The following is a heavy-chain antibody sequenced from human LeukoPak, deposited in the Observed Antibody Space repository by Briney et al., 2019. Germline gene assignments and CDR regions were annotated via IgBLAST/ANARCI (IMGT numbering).Heavy chain of an antibody. D-gene: IGHD2-2*01. CDR3: ARRRAPYVDV. V-gene: IGHV4-59*08. J-gene: IGHJ6*02. CDR2: IYYSGST. CDR1: GGSINTYY. Sequence: PSETLSLTCTVSGGSINTYYWSWIRQPPGKGLEWIGYIYYSGSTNYNPSLKSRVTISVDTSKNQFPLKLSSVTAADTAVYYCARRRAPYVDVWGQGTTVTVSS.